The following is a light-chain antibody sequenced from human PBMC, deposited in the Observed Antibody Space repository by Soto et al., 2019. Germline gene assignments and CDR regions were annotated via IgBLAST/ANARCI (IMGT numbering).Light chain of an antibody. CDR3: QQRSNWPWT. Sequence: EIELTQSPATLSLSPGERATLSCRASQSVSSYLAWYQQKPGQAPRLLIYDASNMATGIPSRFSGSGSGTDFTLTISSLEPEDFAVYYCQQRSNWPWTFGQGTKVEIK. CDR1: QSVSSY. J-gene: IGKJ1*01. CDR2: DAS. V-gene: IGKV3-11*01.